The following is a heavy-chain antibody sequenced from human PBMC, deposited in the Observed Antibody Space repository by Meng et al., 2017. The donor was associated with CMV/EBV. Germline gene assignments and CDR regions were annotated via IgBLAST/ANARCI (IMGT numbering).Heavy chain of an antibody. CDR3: ARDLGRKPHYYYYYGMDV. Sequence: GESLKISCAASGFTFSSYWMHWVRQAPGKGLVWVSRINSDGSSTSYADSVKGRFTISRDNAKNSLYLQMNSLRAEDTAVYYCARDLGRKPHYYYYYGMDVWGQGTTVTVSS. J-gene: IGHJ6*02. CDR2: INSDGSST. D-gene: IGHD1-14*01. CDR1: GFTFSSYW. V-gene: IGHV3-74*01.